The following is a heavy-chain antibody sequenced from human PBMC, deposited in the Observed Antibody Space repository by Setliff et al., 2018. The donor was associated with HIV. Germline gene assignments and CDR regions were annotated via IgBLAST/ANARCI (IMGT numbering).Heavy chain of an antibody. Sequence: GESLKISCAASGFTVSSNYMSWVRQAPGKGLEWVSVIYSGGSTYYADSIKGRFTISRDNSKNTLYLQMNSLRAEDTAVYYCARTSYYYNFWSGGPDYFDYWGQGTLVTVS. CDR1: GFTVSSNY. D-gene: IGHD3-3*01. CDR2: IYSGGST. V-gene: IGHV3-53*01. CDR3: ARTSYYYNFWSGGPDYFDY. J-gene: IGHJ4*02.